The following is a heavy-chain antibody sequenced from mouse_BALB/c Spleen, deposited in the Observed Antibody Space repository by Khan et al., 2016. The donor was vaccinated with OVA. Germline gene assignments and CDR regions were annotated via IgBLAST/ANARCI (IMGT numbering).Heavy chain of an antibody. J-gene: IGHJ3*01. V-gene: IGHV1-77*01. CDR1: GYTFSDYY. CDR2: IYPGRGNT. CDR3: ARSGASSFLY. D-gene: IGHD6-2*01. Sequence: QVQLQQSGAELARPGAPVKLSCKASGYTFSDYYINWVKQRTGQGLEWIGEIYPGRGNTYYNEKFKGKATLTADKSSSTAYMQFSSLTSEDSAVYFCARSGASSFLYWGQGTLVTVSA.